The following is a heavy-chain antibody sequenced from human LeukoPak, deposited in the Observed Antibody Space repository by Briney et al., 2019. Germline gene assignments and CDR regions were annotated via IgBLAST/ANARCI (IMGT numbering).Heavy chain of an antibody. CDR3: VRMVTGWPNWIDP. V-gene: IGHV4-34*01. Sequence: PSETLSLTCAVYGGSFSGYYWSWIRQPPGKVLEWIGEINHSGSTNYNPSLKSRVTISVDTSKNQFSLKLSSVTAADTAVYYCVRMVTGWPNWIDPWGQGTLVTVSS. J-gene: IGHJ5*02. D-gene: IGHD6-19*01. CDR1: GGSFSGYY. CDR2: INHSGST.